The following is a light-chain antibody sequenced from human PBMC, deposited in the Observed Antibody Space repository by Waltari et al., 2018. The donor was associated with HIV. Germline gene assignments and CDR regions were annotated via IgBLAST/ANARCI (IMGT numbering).Light chain of an antibody. CDR3: QSYDSSLTGSV. V-gene: IGLV1-40*01. CDR2: GSG. CDR1: SSNIGAGYD. J-gene: IGLJ2*01. Sequence: QSVLTQPPSVSAAPGQRVTISCTGSSSNIGAGYDIHWYQQLPGTAPKLLIYGSGNRPSGVPDLFSGSKSGTSASLAITGLQAGDEADYYCQSYDSSLTGSVFGGGTKLTVL.